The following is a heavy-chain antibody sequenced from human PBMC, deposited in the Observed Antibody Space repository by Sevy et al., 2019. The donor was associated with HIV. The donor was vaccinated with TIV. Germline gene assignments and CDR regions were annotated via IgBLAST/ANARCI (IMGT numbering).Heavy chain of an antibody. CDR1: GFTFDDYA. Sequence: GGSLRLSCAASGFTFDDYAMHWVRQAPGKGLEWVSGISWNSGSIGYADSVKGRFTISRDNAKNSLYLQMNSLRAEDTALYYCAKGLYYYDSSGFDYWGQGTLVTVSS. V-gene: IGHV3-9*01. CDR2: ISWNSGSI. CDR3: AKGLYYYDSSGFDY. J-gene: IGHJ4*02. D-gene: IGHD3-22*01.